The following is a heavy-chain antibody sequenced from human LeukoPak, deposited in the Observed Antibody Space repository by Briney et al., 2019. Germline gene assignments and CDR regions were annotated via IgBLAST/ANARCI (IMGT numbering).Heavy chain of an antibody. CDR1: GYSISSGYY. CDR3: ARENLFWSGYYTDYYYYYMDV. Sequence: PSETLSLTCTVSGYSISSGYYWGWIRQPPGKGLEWIGSIYHSGSTYYNPSLKSRVTISVDTSKNQFSLKLSSVTAADTAVYYCARENLFWSGYYTDYYYYYMDVWGKGTTVTVSS. J-gene: IGHJ6*03. CDR2: IYHSGST. V-gene: IGHV4-38-2*02. D-gene: IGHD3-3*01.